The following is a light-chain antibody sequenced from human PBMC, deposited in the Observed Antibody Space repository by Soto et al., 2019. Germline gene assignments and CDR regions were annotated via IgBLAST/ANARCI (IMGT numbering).Light chain of an antibody. CDR1: QSVSSN. V-gene: IGKV3-15*01. CDR2: GAS. CDR3: QQYNNWPLT. J-gene: IGKJ4*01. Sequence: EIVMTQSPATLSVSPGERATLSCRASQSVSSNLAWYQQKPGQAPRLLIYGASTRATGIPARFSASGSGTDFTLTISSQQSEDFAFYYCQQYNNWPLTFGRGTKVEIK.